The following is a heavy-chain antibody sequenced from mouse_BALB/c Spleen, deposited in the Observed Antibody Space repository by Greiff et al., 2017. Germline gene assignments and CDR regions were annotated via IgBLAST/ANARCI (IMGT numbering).Heavy chain of an antibody. CDR3: ALITTVAHAMDY. CDR2: IDPENGNT. V-gene: IGHV14-1*02. Sequence: EVQLQQSGAELVRPGALVKLSCKASGFNIKDYYMHWVKQRPEQGLEWIGWIDPENGNTIYDPKFQGKASITADTSSNTAYLQLSSLTSEDTAVYYCALITTVAHAMDYWGQGTSVTVSS. D-gene: IGHD1-1*01. J-gene: IGHJ4*01. CDR1: GFNIKDYY.